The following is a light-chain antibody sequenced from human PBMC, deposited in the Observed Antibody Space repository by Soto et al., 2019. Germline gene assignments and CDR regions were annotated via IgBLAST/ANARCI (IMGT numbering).Light chain of an antibody. CDR2: GAS. J-gene: IGKJ5*01. CDR3: QQDNNWPPLT. Sequence: EIVMTQSPATLSVSPGERATLSCRASQSVSSNLAWYQQKPGQAPRLLIYGASIRATGIPARFSGSGSGTEFTLTISSLQSEDFAVYYCQQDNNWPPLTFGQGTRREIK. V-gene: IGKV3D-15*01. CDR1: QSVSSN.